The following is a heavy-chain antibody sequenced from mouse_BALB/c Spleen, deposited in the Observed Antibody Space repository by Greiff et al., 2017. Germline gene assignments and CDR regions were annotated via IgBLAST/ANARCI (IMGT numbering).Heavy chain of an antibody. V-gene: IGHV3-6*02. D-gene: IGHD1-1*01. CDR1: GYSITSGYY. J-gene: IGHJ4*01. CDR2: ISYDGSN. Sequence: VQLKQSGPGLVKPSQSLSLTCSVTGYSITSGYYWNWIRQFPGNKLEWMGYISYDGSNNYNPSLKNRISITRDTSKNQFFLKLNSVTTEDTATYYCARNYVRYYAMDYWGQGTSVTVSS. CDR3: ARNYVRYYAMDY.